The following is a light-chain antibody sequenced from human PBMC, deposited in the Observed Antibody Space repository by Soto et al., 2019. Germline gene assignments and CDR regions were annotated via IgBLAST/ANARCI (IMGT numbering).Light chain of an antibody. CDR3: LQDYGYPRT. CDR2: AAS. J-gene: IGKJ1*01. Sequence: AIQMTQSPSSLSASVGDRVTITCRASQDIRHDLGWYQQRPGKAPKLLIYAASTLQSGVPSRFSGSGSGTDFTLTITGLQPDDFATYYCLQDYGYPRTFGQGTKVEVK. CDR1: QDIRHD. V-gene: IGKV1-6*01.